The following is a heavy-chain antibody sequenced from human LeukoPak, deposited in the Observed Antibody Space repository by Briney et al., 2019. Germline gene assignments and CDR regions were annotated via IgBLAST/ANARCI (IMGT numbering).Heavy chain of an antibody. J-gene: IGHJ4*02. CDR2: IKQDGSEK. CDR1: GFTFSSYW. Sequence: GGSLRVSCAASGFTFSSYWMSWVRQAPGKGLEWVANIKQDGSEKYYVDSVKGRFTISRDNAKNSLYLQMNSLRAEDTAVYYCARDREPYSSSWYDLDYWGQGTLVTVSS. D-gene: IGHD6-13*01. CDR3: ARDREPYSSSWYDLDY. V-gene: IGHV3-7*01.